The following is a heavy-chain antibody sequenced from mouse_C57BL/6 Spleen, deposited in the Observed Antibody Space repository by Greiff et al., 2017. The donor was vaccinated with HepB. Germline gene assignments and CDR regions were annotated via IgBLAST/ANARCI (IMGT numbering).Heavy chain of an antibody. Sequence: EVKVVESGGGLVQPGGSLSLSCAASGFTFTDYYMSWVRQPPGKALEWLGFIRNKANGYTTEYSASVKGRFTISRDNSQRILYLQMNALRAEDSATYYCARYEDSNYPDYWGQGTTLTVSS. V-gene: IGHV7-3*01. D-gene: IGHD2-5*01. CDR3: ARYEDSNYPDY. CDR1: GFTFTDYY. J-gene: IGHJ2*01. CDR2: IRNKANGYTT.